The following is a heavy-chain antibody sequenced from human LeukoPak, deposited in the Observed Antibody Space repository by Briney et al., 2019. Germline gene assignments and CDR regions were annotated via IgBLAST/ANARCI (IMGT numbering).Heavy chain of an antibody. CDR1: GYTFTGYY. D-gene: IGHD4-11*01. CDR2: INPNSGGT. CDR3: ARASIRDYSLIPDYFDY. J-gene: IGHJ4*02. Sequence: ASVKVSCKASGYTFTGYYVHWVRQAPGQGLEWMGRINPNSGGTNYAQKFQGRVTMTRDTSISTAYMELSRLRSDDTAMYYCARASIRDYSLIPDYFDYWGQGTLVTVSS. V-gene: IGHV1-2*06.